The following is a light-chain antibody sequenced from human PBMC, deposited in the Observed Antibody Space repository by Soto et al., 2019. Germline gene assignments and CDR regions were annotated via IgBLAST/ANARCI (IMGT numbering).Light chain of an antibody. V-gene: IGKV1-9*01. CDR1: QGISSY. J-gene: IGKJ4*01. Sequence: DIQLTQSPSFLSASVGDRVTITCRASQGISSYFAWYQQKPGKAPKLLIYAVCTLQSGVPSRFSGSASGTEFTLTTSSLQPEDFAAYYCQQLNSYRLTFGGGTKVEIK. CDR3: QQLNSYRLT. CDR2: AVC.